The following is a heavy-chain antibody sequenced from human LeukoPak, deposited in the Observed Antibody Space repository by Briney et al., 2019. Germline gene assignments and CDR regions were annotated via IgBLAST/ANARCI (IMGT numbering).Heavy chain of an antibody. J-gene: IGHJ6*02. CDR2: ISAYNGNT. CDR3: AMPFTYYYYGMDV. Sequence: ASVKVSCKASGYTFTSYGISWVRQAPGQGLEWVGWISAYNGNTNYAQKLQGRVTMTTDTSTSTAYMELRSLRSDDTAVYYCAMPFTYYYYGMDVWGQGTTVTVSS. D-gene: IGHD2-2*01. CDR1: GYTFTSYG. V-gene: IGHV1-18*01.